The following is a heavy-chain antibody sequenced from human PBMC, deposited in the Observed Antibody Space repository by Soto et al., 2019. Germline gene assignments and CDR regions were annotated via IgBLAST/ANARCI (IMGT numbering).Heavy chain of an antibody. CDR3: AKDRRGIRY. CDR2: ISYDGSNK. CDR1: GFTFSSYG. Sequence: GGSLRLSCAASGFTFSSYGMHWVRQAPGKGLEWVAVISYDGSNKYYADSVKGRFTISRDNSKNTLYLQMNSLRAEDTAVYYCAKDRRGIRYWGQGTLVTVSS. V-gene: IGHV3-30*18. D-gene: IGHD3-16*01. J-gene: IGHJ4*02.